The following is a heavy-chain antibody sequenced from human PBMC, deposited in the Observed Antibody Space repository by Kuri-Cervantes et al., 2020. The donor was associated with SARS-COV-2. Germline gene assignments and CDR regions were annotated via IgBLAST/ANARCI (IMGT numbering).Heavy chain of an antibody. CDR1: GFTFDNYA. J-gene: IGHJ6*02. CDR3: ARDRVYEVYYYYYGMDV. D-gene: IGHD3-3*01. CDR2: IEKNGRVT. V-gene: IGHV3-23*01. Sequence: ETLSLTCAASGFTFDNYAMTWFRQAPGKGLEWVSTIEKNGRVTFYADSVKGRFTISRDNAKNSLYLQMNSLRAEDTAVYYCARDRVYEVYYYYYGMDVWGQGTTVTVSS.